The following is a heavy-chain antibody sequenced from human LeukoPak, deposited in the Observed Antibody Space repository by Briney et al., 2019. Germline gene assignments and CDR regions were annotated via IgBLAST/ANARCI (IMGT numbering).Heavy chain of an antibody. CDR3: ARRPITMVRGVTRNWFDP. V-gene: IGHV1-8*01. CDR1: GYTFTSYD. J-gene: IGHJ5*02. CDR2: MNPNSGNT. D-gene: IGHD3-10*01. Sequence: ASVKVSCKASGYTFTSYDINWVRQATGQGLEWMGWMNPNSGNTGYAQKFQGRVTMTRNTSISTAYTELSSLRSEDTAVYYCARRPITMVRGVTRNWFDPWGQGTLVTVSS.